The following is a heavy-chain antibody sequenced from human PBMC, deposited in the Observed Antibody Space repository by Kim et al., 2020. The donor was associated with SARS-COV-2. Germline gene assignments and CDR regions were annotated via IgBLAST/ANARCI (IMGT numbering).Heavy chain of an antibody. CDR1: GGTFSSYA. J-gene: IGHJ4*02. Sequence: SVKVSCKASGGTFSSYAISWVRQAPGQGLEWMGGIIPIFGTANYAQKFQGRVTITADESTSTAYMELSSLRSEDTAVYYCARANITMVRGVIIESFDYWGQGTLVTVSS. CDR3: ARANITMVRGVIIESFDY. CDR2: IIPIFGTA. V-gene: IGHV1-69*13. D-gene: IGHD3-10*01.